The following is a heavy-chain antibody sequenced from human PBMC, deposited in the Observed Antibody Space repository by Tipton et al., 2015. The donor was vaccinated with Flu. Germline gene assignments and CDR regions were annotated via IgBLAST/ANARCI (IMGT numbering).Heavy chain of an antibody. V-gene: IGHV4-39*07. CDR1: GASISSRSYY. J-gene: IGHJ1*01. CDR2: IYSSGST. Sequence: LSLTCTVSGASISSRSYYWGWIRQPPGKGLEWIGCIYSSGSTYYNPSLKSRVTISLDTSKNQFSLKLSSVTAADTAVYYCAREKDSSGSEYFQHWGQGTLVTVSS. D-gene: IGHD6-19*01. CDR3: AREKDSSGSEYFQH.